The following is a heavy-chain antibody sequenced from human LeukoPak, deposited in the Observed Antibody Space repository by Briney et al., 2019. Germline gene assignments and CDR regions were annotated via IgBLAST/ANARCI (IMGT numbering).Heavy chain of an antibody. Sequence: GGSLRLSCAASGFTFSGYYMSWIRQAPGKGLEWVSYISSSGSTIYYADSVKGRFTISRDNAKNSLYLQMNSLRAEDTAVYYCARGVTYYDFWSGYYTPYFDYWGQGTLVTVSS. V-gene: IGHV3-11*04. J-gene: IGHJ4*02. D-gene: IGHD3-3*01. CDR1: GFTFSGYY. CDR2: ISSSGSTI. CDR3: ARGVTYYDFWSGYYTPYFDY.